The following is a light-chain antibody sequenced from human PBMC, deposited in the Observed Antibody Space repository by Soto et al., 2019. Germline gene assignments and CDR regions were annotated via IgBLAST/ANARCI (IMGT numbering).Light chain of an antibody. CDR2: GAS. V-gene: IGKV3-20*01. CDR3: QQYGSSGT. J-gene: IGKJ1*01. CDR1: QSVSNNY. Sequence: IGLTKSPGTLSLSAGERATLSCMASQSVSNNYLAWYQQQPGQAPRLRIYGASNRATGIPDRLSGSGSGTDFTLTISRMEPEDFAVYYCQQYGSSGTFGQGTKVDI.